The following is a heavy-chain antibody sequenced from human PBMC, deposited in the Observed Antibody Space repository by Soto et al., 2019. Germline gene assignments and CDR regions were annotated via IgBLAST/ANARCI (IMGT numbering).Heavy chain of an antibody. D-gene: IGHD3-22*01. V-gene: IGHV3-33*01. Sequence: GGSLRLSCAASGFTFSSYGMHWVRQAPGKGLEWVAVIWYDGSNKYYADSVKGRFTISRDNSKNTLYLQMNSLRAEDTAVYYCARDLVITTIDFAFDIWGQGTMVTVSS. J-gene: IGHJ3*02. CDR1: GFTFSSYG. CDR2: IWYDGSNK. CDR3: ARDLVITTIDFAFDI.